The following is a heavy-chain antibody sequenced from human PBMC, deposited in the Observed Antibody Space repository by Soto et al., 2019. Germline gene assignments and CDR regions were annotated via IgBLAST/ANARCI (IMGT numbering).Heavy chain of an antibody. CDR1: GYIFTNYY. CDR3: ARGIVGAIILRFDP. CDR2: INPGGGAT. D-gene: IGHD1-26*01. J-gene: IGHJ5*02. V-gene: IGHV1-46*01. Sequence: QVQLVQSGAEVKKPGASVKVSCKASGYIFTNYYIYWVRQAPGQGLEYIGIINPGGGATDYAQKCQGRVTMTTDTSASTVYRELSSLRYEDTAVYYCARGIVGAIILRFDPWGQGTLVTVSS.